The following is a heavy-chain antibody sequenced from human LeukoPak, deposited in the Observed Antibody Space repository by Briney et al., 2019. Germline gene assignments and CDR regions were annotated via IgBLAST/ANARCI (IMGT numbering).Heavy chain of an antibody. Sequence: SETLSLTCAVSGYSISSGYYWGWIRQPPGKGLEWIGSIHHSGSTYYNPSLKSRVTISVDTSKNQFSLKLSSVTAADTAVYYCARGTGTITMVRGDSLALFDPWGQGTLVTVSS. J-gene: IGHJ5*02. CDR3: ARGTGTITMVRGDSLALFDP. CDR2: IHHSGST. V-gene: IGHV4-38-2*01. CDR1: GYSISSGYY. D-gene: IGHD3-10*01.